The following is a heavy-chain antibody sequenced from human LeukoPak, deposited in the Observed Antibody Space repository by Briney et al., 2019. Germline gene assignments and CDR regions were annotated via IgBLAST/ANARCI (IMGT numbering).Heavy chain of an antibody. J-gene: IGHJ4*02. CDR2: VSGATGNS. CDR1: GFTFSTYG. D-gene: IGHD2-2*01. Sequence: GGSLRLSCAASGFTFSTYGMNWVRQAPGKGLEWVSSVSGATGNSYYVGSVKGRFTISRDNSKNTLYLQVNSLRAEDTAVYYCARSPAFTHWGQGTLVTVSS. CDR3: ARSPAFTH. V-gene: IGHV3-23*01.